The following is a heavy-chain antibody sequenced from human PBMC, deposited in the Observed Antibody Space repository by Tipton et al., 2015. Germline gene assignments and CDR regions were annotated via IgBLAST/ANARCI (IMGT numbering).Heavy chain of an antibody. CDR2: VFYNGST. J-gene: IGHJ6*02. CDR3: AEIGYFYGMDV. V-gene: IGHV4-39*01. CDR1: GDSFSSASYY. Sequence: GLVKPSETLSLTCSVSGDSFSSASYYWGWVRQPPGKGLEWIGSVFYNGSTSYNPSLKSRLTISVDTSKSQFSLNLNSATAADTALYFCAEIGYFYGMDVWGRGTTVIVS.